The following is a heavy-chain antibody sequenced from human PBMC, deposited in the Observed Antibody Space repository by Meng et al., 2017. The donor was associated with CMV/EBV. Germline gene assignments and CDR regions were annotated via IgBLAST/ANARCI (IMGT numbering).Heavy chain of an antibody. CDR1: GFTFSSYG. J-gene: IGHJ4*02. D-gene: IGHD1-26*01. V-gene: IGHV3-30*02. CDR2: IRYDGSNK. Sequence: GESLKISCAASGFTFSSYGMHWVRQAPGKGLEWVAFIRYDGSNKYYADSVKGRFTISRDNSKNTLYLQMNNLRAEDTAVYYCAKERGWELLGLFDYWGQGTLVTVSS. CDR3: AKERGWELLGLFDY.